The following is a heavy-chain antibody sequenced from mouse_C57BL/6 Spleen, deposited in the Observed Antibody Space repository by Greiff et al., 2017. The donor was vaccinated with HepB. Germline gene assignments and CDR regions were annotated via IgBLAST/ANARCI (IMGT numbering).Heavy chain of an antibody. CDR3: ARGGNSHAMDY. V-gene: IGHV1-82*01. CDR1: GYAFSSSW. Sequence: VQLKESGPELVKPGASVKISCKASGYAFSSSWMNWVKQRPGKGLEWIGRIYPGDGDTNYNGKFKGKATLTADKSSSTAYMQLSSLTSEDSAVYFCARGGNSHAMDYWGQGTSVTVSS. J-gene: IGHJ4*01. D-gene: IGHD2-1*01. CDR2: IYPGDGDT.